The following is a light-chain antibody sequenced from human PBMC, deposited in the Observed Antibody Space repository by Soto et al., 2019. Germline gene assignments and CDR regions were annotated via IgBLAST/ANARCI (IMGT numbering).Light chain of an antibody. CDR3: QQRSHWIT. Sequence: SPGTLFLSPGEKATLSRRASQSVSSYLAWYQQKPGQAPRLLIYDASNRATGIPARFSGSGSGTDFTLTISSLEPEDFAVYYCQQRSHWITFGQGTRLEIK. J-gene: IGKJ5*01. CDR2: DAS. CDR1: QSVSSY. V-gene: IGKV3-11*01.